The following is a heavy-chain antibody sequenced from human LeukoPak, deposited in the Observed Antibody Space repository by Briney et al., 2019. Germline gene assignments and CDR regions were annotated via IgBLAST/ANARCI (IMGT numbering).Heavy chain of an antibody. CDR2: IKQDGSEK. J-gene: IGHJ5*02. CDR1: GFTFSSYW. V-gene: IGHV3-7*01. D-gene: IGHD3-9*01. Sequence: PGGSLRLSCAASGFTFSSYWMSWVRQAPGKGLEWVANIKQDGSEKYYVDSVKGRFTISRDNAKNSLYLQMNSLRAEDTAVYYCARANDILTGPLNWFDPWGQGTLVTVSS. CDR3: ARANDILTGPLNWFDP.